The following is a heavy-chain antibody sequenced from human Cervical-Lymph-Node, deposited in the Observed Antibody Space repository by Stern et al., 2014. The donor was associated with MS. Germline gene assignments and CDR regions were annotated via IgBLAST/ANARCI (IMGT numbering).Heavy chain of an antibody. CDR3: ARGYYFDY. J-gene: IGHJ4*01. CDR2: IYHSGRA. Sequence: QVQLQESGPGLVKPSETLSLTCTVSNYSISSGFYWGWIRQPPGKGLEWIALIYHSGRASYNASLESRVTVSVDTSRNQLSLELKSVTAADTAVYYCARGYYFDYWGPGTLVTVSS. V-gene: IGHV4-38-2*02. CDR1: NYSISSGFY.